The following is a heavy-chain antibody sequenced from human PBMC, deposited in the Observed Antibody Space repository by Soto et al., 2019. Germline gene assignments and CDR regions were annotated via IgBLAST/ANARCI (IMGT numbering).Heavy chain of an antibody. J-gene: IGHJ4*02. CDR3: AATQPINSGSYHPFDY. Sequence: ASVKVSCKASGYTFTGYYMHWVRQAPGQGLEWMGWINPNSGGTNYAQKFQGWVTMTRDTSISTAYMELSRLRSDDTAVYYCAATQPINSGSYHPFDYWGQGTLVTVSS. CDR1: GYTFTGYY. D-gene: IGHD1-26*01. V-gene: IGHV1-2*04. CDR2: INPNSGGT.